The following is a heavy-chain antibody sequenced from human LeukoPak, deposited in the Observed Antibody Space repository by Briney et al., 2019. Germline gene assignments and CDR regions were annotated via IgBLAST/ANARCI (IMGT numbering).Heavy chain of an antibody. D-gene: IGHD3-10*01. Sequence: SETLSLTCTVSGGSIKKDYWNWIRQPPGKGLEWVAYIYENGRPNYDPSLKSRVTISVDASKNQFSLKLSSVTAADTAVYYCAINVGDPRYFDYWGQGTLVTVS. CDR3: AINVGDPRYFDY. CDR2: IYENGRP. V-gene: IGHV4-59*01. J-gene: IGHJ4*02. CDR1: GGSIKKDY.